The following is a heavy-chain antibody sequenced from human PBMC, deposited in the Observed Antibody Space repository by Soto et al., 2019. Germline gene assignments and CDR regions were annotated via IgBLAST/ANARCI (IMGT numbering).Heavy chain of an antibody. CDR3: ARADLATYYYDSSGYLAY. CDR2: INPNSGGT. D-gene: IGHD3-22*01. CDR1: GYTFTSYD. Sequence: ASVKVSCKASGYTFTSYDINWVRQATGQGLEWMGWINPNSGGTNYAQKFQGRVTMTRDTSISTAYMELSRLRSDDTAVYYCARADLATYYYDSSGYLAYWGQGTLVTVSS. V-gene: IGHV1-2*02. J-gene: IGHJ4*02.